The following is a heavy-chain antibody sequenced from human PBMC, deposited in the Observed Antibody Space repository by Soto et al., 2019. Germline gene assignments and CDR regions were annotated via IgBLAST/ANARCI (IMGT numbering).Heavy chain of an antibody. V-gene: IGHV3-21*01. D-gene: IGHD3-22*01. Sequence: EVQLVESGGGRVKPGGSLRLSCAASGFTFSSYSMNWVPKAPGKGLEWVSSISSSSSYIYYADSVKGRFTISRDNAKNSLYLQMNSLRAEDTAVYYCAREGYYYDSSGYYTAWGQGTLVTVSS. J-gene: IGHJ5*02. CDR3: AREGYYYDSSGYYTA. CDR2: ISSSSSYI. CDR1: GFTFSSYS.